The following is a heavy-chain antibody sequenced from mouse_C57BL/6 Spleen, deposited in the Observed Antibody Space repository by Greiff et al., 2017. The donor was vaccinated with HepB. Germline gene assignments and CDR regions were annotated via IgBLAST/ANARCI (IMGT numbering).Heavy chain of an antibody. D-gene: IGHD1-1*01. CDR2: IDPEDGDT. V-gene: IGHV14-1*01. CDR3: TRYGSSSNYFDY. Sequence: EVQLQQSGAGLVRPGASVKLSCTASGFNIKDYYMHWVKQRPEQGLEWIGRIDPEDGDTEYAPKFQGKATMTADTSSNTAYLQLSSLTSEDTAVYYCTRYGSSSNYFDYWGQGTTLTVSS. J-gene: IGHJ2*01. CDR1: GFNIKDYY.